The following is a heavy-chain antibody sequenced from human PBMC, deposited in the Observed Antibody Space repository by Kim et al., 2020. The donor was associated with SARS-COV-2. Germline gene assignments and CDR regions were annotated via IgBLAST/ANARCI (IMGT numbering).Heavy chain of an antibody. CDR1: GGSVSSGSYF. CDR3: ARAPNDFWSGYPYYFDY. CDR2: IYYSGNT. D-gene: IGHD3-3*01. J-gene: IGHJ4*02. V-gene: IGHV4-61*01. Sequence: SETLSLTCTVSGGSVSSGSYFWSWIRQPPGKGLEWIGYIYYSGNTNYNPSLKSRVTISVATSKNQFSLKMRSVTPAGTAVYYCARAPNDFWSGYPYYFDYWGQGTLVTVSS.